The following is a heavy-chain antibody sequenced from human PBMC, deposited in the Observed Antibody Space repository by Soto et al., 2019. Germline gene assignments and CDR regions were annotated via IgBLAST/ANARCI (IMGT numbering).Heavy chain of an antibody. CDR1: GFTFSSYG. CDR2: ISYDGSNK. V-gene: IGHV3-30*18. J-gene: IGHJ4*02. CDR3: AKDSSFRRYSKGDYFDY. Sequence: GGSLRLSCAASGFTFSSYGMHWVRQAPGKGLEWVAVISYDGSNKYYADSVKGRFTISRDNSKNTLYLQMNSLRAEDTAVYYCAKDSSFRRYSKGDYFDYWGQGTLVTVSS. D-gene: IGHD5-18*01.